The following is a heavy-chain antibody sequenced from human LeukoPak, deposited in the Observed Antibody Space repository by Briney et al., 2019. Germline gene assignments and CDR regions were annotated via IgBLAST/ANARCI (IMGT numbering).Heavy chain of an antibody. CDR3: AKAAEEYYDYVWGSYRNDY. V-gene: IGHV4-38-2*01. CDR2: IYHSGST. J-gene: IGHJ4*02. D-gene: IGHD3-16*02. Sequence: SETLSLTCAVSGYSISSGYYWGWIRQPPGKGLEWIGSIYHSGSTYYNPSLKSRVTISVDTSKNQFSLKLSSVTAADTAVYYCAKAAEEYYDYVWGSYRNDYWGQGTLVTVSS. CDR1: GYSISSGYY.